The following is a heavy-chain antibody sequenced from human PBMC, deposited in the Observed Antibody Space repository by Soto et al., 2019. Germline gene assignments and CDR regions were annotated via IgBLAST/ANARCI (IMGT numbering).Heavy chain of an antibody. V-gene: IGHV6-1*01. Sequence: QVQLQQSGPGLVKPSQTLSLTCAISGDSVSSNSAAWNWIRQSPSRGLEWLGRTYYRSKWYNDYAVSVKSRITINPATSKNQFSLQLNSVTPEDTAVYYCARAPYTVTIFGVVIHDFDYWGQGTLVTVSS. J-gene: IGHJ4*02. CDR3: ARAPYTVTIFGVVIHDFDY. CDR2: TYYRSKWYN. CDR1: GDSVSSNSAA. D-gene: IGHD3-3*01.